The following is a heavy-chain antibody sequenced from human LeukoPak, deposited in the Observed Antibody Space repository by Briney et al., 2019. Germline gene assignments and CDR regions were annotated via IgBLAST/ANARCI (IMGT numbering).Heavy chain of an antibody. V-gene: IGHV3-74*01. CDR3: ARGGAYSYGYVGY. J-gene: IGHJ4*02. CDR2: INSHGSTT. D-gene: IGHD5-18*01. Sequence: AGGSLRLSCAASGFPFSSYWMHWVRQPPGKGLVWVSCINSHGSTTSYADSVKGRFTISRDNAKNTVYLQLNSLRAEDTAVYYCARGGAYSYGYVGYWGQGTLVTVSS. CDR1: GFPFSSYW.